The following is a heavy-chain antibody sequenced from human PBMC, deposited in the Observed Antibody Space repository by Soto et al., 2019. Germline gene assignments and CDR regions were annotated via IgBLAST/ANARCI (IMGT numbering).Heavy chain of an antibody. CDR2: ISAYNGDT. J-gene: IGHJ4*02. CDR1: GYTFTNYG. V-gene: IGHV1-18*04. CDR3: ARGPAGGLRGGVSY. Sequence: GASVKVSCKTSGYTFTNYGITWVRQAPGQGLKWMGWISAYNGDTSYAQKFQGRVIMTTDTSTTTAYMELRSLRSDDTAVYYCARGPAGGLRGGVSYWGQGTLVTVSS. D-gene: IGHD6-6*01.